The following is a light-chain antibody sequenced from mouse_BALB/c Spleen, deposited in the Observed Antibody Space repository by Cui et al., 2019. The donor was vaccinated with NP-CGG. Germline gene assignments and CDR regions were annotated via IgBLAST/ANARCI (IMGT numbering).Light chain of an antibody. V-gene: IGLV1*01. CDR1: TGAVTTSNY. Sequence: QAVLTQESALTTLPGETVTLTCRSITGAVTTSNYANWVQEKPDHLFTGLIGGTNNRAPGVPARFSGSLIGDKAALTITGAQTEDEAIYFCALWYSNHWVFGGGTKLTVL. CDR3: ALWYSNHWV. J-gene: IGLJ1*01. CDR2: GTN.